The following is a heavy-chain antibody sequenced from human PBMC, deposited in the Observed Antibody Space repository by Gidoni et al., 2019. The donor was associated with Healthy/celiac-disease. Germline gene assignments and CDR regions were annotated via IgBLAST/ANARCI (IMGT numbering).Heavy chain of an antibody. CDR2: ISSSSSYI. D-gene: IGHD3-22*01. J-gene: IGHJ3*02. CDR1: GFTFSSYS. V-gene: IGHV3-21*01. Sequence: EVPLVESGGGLVKPGGSLRLSCAASGFTFSSYSMNWVRQAPGKGLEWVSSISSSSSYIYYADSVKGRFTISRDNAKNSLYLQMNSLRAEDTAVYYCARDSYYYDSSGYVGLDIWGQGTMVTVSS. CDR3: ARDSYYYDSSGYVGLDI.